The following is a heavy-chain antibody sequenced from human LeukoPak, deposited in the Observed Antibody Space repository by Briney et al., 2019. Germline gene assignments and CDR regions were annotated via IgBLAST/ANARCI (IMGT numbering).Heavy chain of an antibody. CDR3: ARNFGSYGY. V-gene: IGHV3-74*01. Sequence: GGSLRLSCAASGFTVSGNYMSWVRQAPGKGLVWVSRINSDGSSTSYADSVKGRFTISRDNAKNTLYLQMNSLRAEDTAVYYCARNFGSYGYWGQGTLVTVSS. J-gene: IGHJ4*02. D-gene: IGHD2-15*01. CDR2: INSDGSST. CDR1: GFTVSGNY.